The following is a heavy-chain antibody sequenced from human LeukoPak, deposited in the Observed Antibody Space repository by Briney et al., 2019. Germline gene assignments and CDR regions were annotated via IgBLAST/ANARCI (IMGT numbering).Heavy chain of an antibody. CDR3: ARGPAHNSYYFGY. CDR2: IWYDGSNK. Sequence: GGSLRLSCAASGFTFSSYGMHWVRQAPGKGLEWVAVIWYDGSNKYYADSVKGRFTISRDDSKNTLYLQMNSLRAEDTAVYYCARGPAHNSYYFGYWGQGTLVTVSS. J-gene: IGHJ4*02. CDR1: GFTFSSYG. V-gene: IGHV3-33*01.